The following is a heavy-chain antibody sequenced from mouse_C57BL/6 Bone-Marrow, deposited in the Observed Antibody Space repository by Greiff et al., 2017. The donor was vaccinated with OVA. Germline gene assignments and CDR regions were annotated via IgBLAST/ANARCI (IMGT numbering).Heavy chain of an antibody. Sequence: VQLQQSGAELVRPGASVKLSCTASGFNIKDDYMHWVKQRPEQGLEWIGWIDPENGDTEYASKFQGKATITADTSSNTAYLQLSSLTSEDTAVYYCTTCRKAWFAYWGQGTLVTVSA. J-gene: IGHJ3*01. D-gene: IGHD6-1*01. CDR2: IDPENGDT. CDR3: TTCRKAWFAY. CDR1: GFNIKDDY. V-gene: IGHV14-4*01.